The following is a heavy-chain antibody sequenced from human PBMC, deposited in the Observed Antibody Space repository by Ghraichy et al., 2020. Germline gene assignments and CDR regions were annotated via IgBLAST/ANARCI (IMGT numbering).Heavy chain of an antibody. CDR3: AKDPSRISSDLYYFDY. CDR2: ISGSGGST. D-gene: IGHD3-3*02. J-gene: IGHJ4*02. V-gene: IGHV3-23*01. CDR1: GFTFSSYA. Sequence: GGSLRLSCAASGFTFSSYAMSWVRQAPGKGLEWVSAISGSGGSTYYADSVKGRFTISRDNSKNTLYLQMNSLRAEDTAVYYCAKDPSRISSDLYYFDYWGQGTLVTVSS.